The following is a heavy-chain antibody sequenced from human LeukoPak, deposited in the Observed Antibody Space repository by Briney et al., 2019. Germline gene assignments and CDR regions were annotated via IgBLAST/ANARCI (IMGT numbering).Heavy chain of an antibody. CDR1: GYTFTSYG. D-gene: IGHD4-17*01. CDR2: ISAYNGNT. Sequence: ASVKVSCKASGYTFTSYGISWVRQAPGQGLEWMGWISAYNGNTNYAQKFQGRVTITADKSTSTAYMELSSLRSEDTAVYYCARARHFDYGDVDYWGQGTLVTVSS. J-gene: IGHJ4*02. V-gene: IGHV1-18*01. CDR3: ARARHFDYGDVDY.